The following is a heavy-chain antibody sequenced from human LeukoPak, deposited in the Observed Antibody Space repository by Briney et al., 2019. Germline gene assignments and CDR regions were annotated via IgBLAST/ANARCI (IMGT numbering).Heavy chain of an antibody. J-gene: IGHJ4*02. D-gene: IGHD3-10*01. CDR2: IYYSGST. CDR3: ARDLGARITMVRGARYTYYFDY. V-gene: IGHV4-39*07. Sequence: SETLSLTCTVSGGSISGSSYYWGWIRQPPGKGLEWIGSIYYSGSTYYNPSLKSRVTISVDTSKNQFSLKLSSVTAADTAVYYCARDLGARITMVRGARYTYYFDYWGQGTLVTVSS. CDR1: GGSISGSSYY.